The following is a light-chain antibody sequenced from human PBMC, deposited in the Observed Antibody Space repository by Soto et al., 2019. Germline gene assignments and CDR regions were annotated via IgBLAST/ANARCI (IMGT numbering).Light chain of an antibody. J-gene: IGLJ1*01. V-gene: IGLV2-8*01. CDR1: SSDVGGYNY. CDR2: EVS. CDR3: SSYAGSNNLGV. Sequence: QCALTQPPSESGSPGQSVTISCTRTSSDVGGYNYVSWYQQHPGKAPKLMIYEVSKRPSGVPDRFSGSKSGNTASLTVSGLQAEDEADYYCSSYAGSNNLGVFGTGTKLTVL.